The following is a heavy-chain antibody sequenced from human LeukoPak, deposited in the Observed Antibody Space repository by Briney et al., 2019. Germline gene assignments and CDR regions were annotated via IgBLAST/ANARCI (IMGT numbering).Heavy chain of an antibody. D-gene: IGHD4-17*01. CDR3: ARDDGDYYFDS. J-gene: IGHJ4*02. CDR1: GFTFSSHW. Sequence: QPGGSLRLSCAASGFTFSSHWMHWVRQAPGKGLVWVSRIIGDGSSTSYADSVKGRFTISRDNAKNTLYLQMNSLRAEDTAVYYCARDDGDYYFDSWGQGTQVTVSS. V-gene: IGHV3-74*01. CDR2: IIGDGSST.